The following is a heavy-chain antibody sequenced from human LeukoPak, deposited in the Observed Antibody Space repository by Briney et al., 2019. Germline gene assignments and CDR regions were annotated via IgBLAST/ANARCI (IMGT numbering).Heavy chain of an antibody. Sequence: PGGSLRLSCAASGFSFSSYWMSWVRQAPGKGLEWVANIKQDGSEKYYVDSVKGRFTIPRDNAQNSLYLQMNSLRAEDTAVYYCVRDLAGPPQEAFDIWGQGTVVTVSS. CDR2: IKQDGSEK. V-gene: IGHV3-7*01. CDR1: GFSFSSYW. CDR3: VRDLAGPPQEAFDI. J-gene: IGHJ3*02.